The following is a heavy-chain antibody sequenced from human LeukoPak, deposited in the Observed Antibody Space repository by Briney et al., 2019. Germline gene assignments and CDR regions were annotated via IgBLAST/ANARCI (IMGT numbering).Heavy chain of an antibody. D-gene: IGHD5-12*01. Sequence: GGSLRLSCVVSEFTFSSYWMSWVRQAPGKGLEWVANIKQDGSEKYYVDSVKGRFTISRDNAKNPLYLQMNSLRAEDTALYYCARFAIVPTMRAVDYWGQGTLVTVSS. V-gene: IGHV3-7*01. CDR2: IKQDGSEK. J-gene: IGHJ4*02. CDR1: EFTFSSYW. CDR3: ARFAIVPTMRAVDY.